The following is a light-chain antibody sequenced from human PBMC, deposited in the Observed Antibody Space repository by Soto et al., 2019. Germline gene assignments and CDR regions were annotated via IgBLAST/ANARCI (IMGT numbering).Light chain of an antibody. CDR3: QQRSKGLT. V-gene: IGKV3-11*01. J-gene: IGKJ4*01. CDR2: DAS. CDR1: QSVSSY. Sequence: EIVLTQSPATLSLSPGERATLSCRASQSVSSYVAWYQQKPGQAPRLLIYDASNRATGIPARFSGSGSGTDFTLTISSLELEDFAVYYCQQRSKGLTFGGGTKVAIK.